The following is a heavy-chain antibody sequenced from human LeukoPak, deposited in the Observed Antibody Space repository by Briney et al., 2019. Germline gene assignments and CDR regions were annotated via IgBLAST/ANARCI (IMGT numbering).Heavy chain of an antibody. Sequence: GASVKVSCKASGYTFTSYVISWVRQAPGQGLEWMRWISAYNGNTNYAQKLQGRVTMTTDTSTSTAYMELRSLRSDDTAVYYCARATYYYDSSGYYHPGYFDYWGQGTLVTVSS. CDR2: ISAYNGNT. J-gene: IGHJ4*02. D-gene: IGHD3-22*01. V-gene: IGHV1-18*01. CDR1: GYTFTSYV. CDR3: ARATYYYDSSGYYHPGYFDY.